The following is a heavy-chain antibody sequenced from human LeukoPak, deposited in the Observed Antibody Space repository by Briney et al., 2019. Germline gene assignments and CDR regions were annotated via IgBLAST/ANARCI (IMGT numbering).Heavy chain of an antibody. CDR3: ARGPPYAPGVLDV. J-gene: IGHJ6*04. V-gene: IGHV3-53*01. CDR2: IYSGTI. Sequence: PGGSLRLSCTVSGFTVSSNSMSWVRQAPGKGLEWVSFIYSGTIHYSDSVKGRFTISRDNSKNTLYLQMNSLRAEDTAVYYCARGPPYAPGVLDVWGKGTTVTISS. CDR1: GFTVSSNS. D-gene: IGHD7-27*01.